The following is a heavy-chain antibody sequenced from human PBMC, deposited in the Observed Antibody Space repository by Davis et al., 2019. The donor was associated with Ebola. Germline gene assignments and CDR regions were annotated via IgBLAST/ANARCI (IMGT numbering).Heavy chain of an antibody. CDR2: ISAYNGNT. CDR1: GGTFSSYG. D-gene: IGHD1-20*01. J-gene: IGHJ5*02. V-gene: IGHV1-18*01. Sequence: ASVKVSCKASGGTFSSYGISWVRQTPGQGLEWMGWISAYNGNTNYAQKLQGRVTMTTDTSTSTAYMELRSLRSDDTAVYYCARDRVITGTTGWFDPWGQGTLVTVSS. CDR3: ARDRVITGTTGWFDP.